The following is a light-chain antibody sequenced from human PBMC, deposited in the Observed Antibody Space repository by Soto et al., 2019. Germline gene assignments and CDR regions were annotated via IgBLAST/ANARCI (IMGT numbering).Light chain of an antibody. CDR3: QRYDSVPT. J-gene: IGKJ1*01. V-gene: IGKV1-27*01. CDR2: AAS. CDR1: QGISNY. Sequence: DIQMTQSPSSLSASVGDSVTITCRASQGISNYLAWYQQRPGKSPKLLIYAASTLQSGVPFRFSGSGSGTHFTLTISSLQPDDVGAYYCQRYDSVPTFGQGTKVDI.